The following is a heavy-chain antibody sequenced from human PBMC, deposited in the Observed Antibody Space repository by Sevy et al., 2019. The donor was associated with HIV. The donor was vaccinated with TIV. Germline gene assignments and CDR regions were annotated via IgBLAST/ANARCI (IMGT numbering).Heavy chain of an antibody. D-gene: IGHD3-10*01. CDR2: IIPIFGTA. Sequence: ASVKVSCKASGGTFSSYVISWVRQAPGQGLEWMGGIIPIFGTANYAQKFQGRVTITADESTSTAYMVLSSLRSEDTAVYYCARGRKYGSGSYEYYYYGMDVWGQGTTVTVSS. CDR1: GGTFSSYV. V-gene: IGHV1-69*13. CDR3: ARGRKYGSGSYEYYYYGMDV. J-gene: IGHJ6*02.